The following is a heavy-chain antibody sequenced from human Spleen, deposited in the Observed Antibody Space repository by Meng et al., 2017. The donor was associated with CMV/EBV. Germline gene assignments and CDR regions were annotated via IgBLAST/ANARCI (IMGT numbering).Heavy chain of an antibody. CDR3: ASPSRGEMDNPEMATIPYYYYGMDV. V-gene: IGHV3-30-3*01. J-gene: IGHJ6*02. CDR1: GFTFSGSA. CDR2: ISYDGSNK. D-gene: IGHD5-24*01. Sequence: GESLKISCAASGFTFSGSAMHWVRQAPGKGLEWVAVISYDGSNKYYADSVKGRFTISRDNSKNTLYLQMNSLRAEETAVYYCASPSRGEMDNPEMATIPYYYYGMDVWGQGTTVTVSS.